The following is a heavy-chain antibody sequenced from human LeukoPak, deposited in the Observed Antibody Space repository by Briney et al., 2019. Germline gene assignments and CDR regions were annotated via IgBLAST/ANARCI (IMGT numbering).Heavy chain of an antibody. CDR2: INHSGST. CDR3: ARWGLGYCSSTSCYKFDY. Sequence: GXXXXXYWSXXXXPPGKGLEWIGEINHSGSTNYNPSLKSRVTISVDTSKNQFSLKLSSVTAADTAVYYCARWGLGYCSSTSCYKFDYWGQGTLVTVSS. V-gene: IGHV4-34*01. J-gene: IGHJ4*02. D-gene: IGHD2-2*02. CDR1: GXXXXXY.